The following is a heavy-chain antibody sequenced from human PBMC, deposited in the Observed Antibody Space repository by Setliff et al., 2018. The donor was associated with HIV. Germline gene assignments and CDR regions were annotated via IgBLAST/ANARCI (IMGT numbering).Heavy chain of an antibody. CDR2: ITGSGDST. V-gene: IGHV3-23*01. Sequence: PGGSLRLSCAASGFTFSAHGMHWVRQAPGKGLEWVSSITGSGDSTYYANSVKGRFTISRDSSKNTLSLQMSSLRAEDTALYYCATGGMAAAGPGGGHGLDVWGQGTTVTVSS. CDR1: GFTFSAHG. J-gene: IGHJ6*02. D-gene: IGHD6-13*01. CDR3: ATGGMAAAGPGGGHGLDV.